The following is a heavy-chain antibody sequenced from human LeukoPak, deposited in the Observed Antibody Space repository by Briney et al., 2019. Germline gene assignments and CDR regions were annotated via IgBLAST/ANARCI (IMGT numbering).Heavy chain of an antibody. CDR1: GGTFSSYS. CDR3: ARTPSIVGATRGFDY. Sequence: SVKVSCKASGGTFSSYSISWVRQAPGKGLEWMGGIIPIFGTANYAQKFQGRVTITADESTSTAYMELSSLRSEDTAVYYCARTPSIVGATRGFDYWGQGTLVTVSS. D-gene: IGHD1-26*01. V-gene: IGHV1-69*13. J-gene: IGHJ4*02. CDR2: IIPIFGTA.